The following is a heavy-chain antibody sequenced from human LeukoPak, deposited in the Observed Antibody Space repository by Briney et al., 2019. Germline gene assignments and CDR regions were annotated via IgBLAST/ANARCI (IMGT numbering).Heavy chain of an antibody. D-gene: IGHD6-19*01. V-gene: IGHV4-59*01. CDR2: IFYSGST. J-gene: IGHJ4*02. CDR3: AREKSSGWYGGDFGY. Sequence: SETLSLTCTVSGDSISSYYWSWIRQPPGRGLEWIGYIFYSGSTNYNPSLKSRVTISVDTSKSQFSLNLSSVTAADTAVYYCAREKSSGWYGGDFGYWGQGTLVTVSS. CDR1: GDSISSYY.